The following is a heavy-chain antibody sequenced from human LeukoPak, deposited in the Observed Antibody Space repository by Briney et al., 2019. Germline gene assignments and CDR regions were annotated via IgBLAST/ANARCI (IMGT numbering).Heavy chain of an antibody. V-gene: IGHV1-18*01. D-gene: IGHD2-15*01. CDR1: GYTFASYG. J-gene: IGHJ6*02. Sequence: GASVQVSCKASGYTFASYGISWVRQAPGQGLEWMGWISAYNGNTKYVQKLQGRVTMTTDSSTSTAYMELRSLTSDDTAVYYCARWYCGGGSCYSYYYGMDVWGQETTVTVSS. CDR3: ARWYCGGGSCYSYYYGMDV. CDR2: ISAYNGNT.